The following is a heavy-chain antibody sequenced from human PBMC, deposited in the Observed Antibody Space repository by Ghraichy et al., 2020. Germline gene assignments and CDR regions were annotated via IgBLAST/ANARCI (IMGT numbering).Heavy chain of an antibody. CDR2: ITGISITI. CDR3: ARLPLPRRAAVGDWYFDL. D-gene: IGHD6-13*01. CDR1: GFSFSDYS. Sequence: LSLTCEGSGFSFSDYSMIWVRLTPRKALEWVSYITGISITIFYTDSVKGRFTISRDNAKNSLYLQMNSLRAEDTAVYYCARLPLPRRAAVGDWYFDLWGRGTLVTVSS. V-gene: IGHV3-48*01. J-gene: IGHJ2*01.